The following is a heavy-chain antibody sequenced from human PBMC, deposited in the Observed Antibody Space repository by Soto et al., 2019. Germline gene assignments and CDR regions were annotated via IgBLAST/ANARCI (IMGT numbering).Heavy chain of an antibody. Sequence: EVQLVESGGGLVQPGGSLRLSCVDSGFTFSSYSMNWVRQAPGKGLEWVSYISTSSGTIYYADSVKGRFTISRDNAKNSLYLQMNSLRAEDTAVYYCARDPHSGGSYGHGYWFDPWGQGTLVTVSS. CDR2: ISTSSGTI. CDR1: GFTFSSYS. CDR3: ARDPHSGGSYGHGYWFDP. J-gene: IGHJ5*02. V-gene: IGHV3-48*01. D-gene: IGHD1-26*01.